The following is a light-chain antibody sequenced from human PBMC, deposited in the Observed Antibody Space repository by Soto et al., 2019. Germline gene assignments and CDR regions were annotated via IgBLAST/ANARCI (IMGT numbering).Light chain of an antibody. CDR3: QQYHTYS. Sequence: DIQMTQSRSTLSASVGDRVIITCRASQSISGWMAWYQQKPGKAPNLLIYKTLKSGVPSRFSGSGSGTEFTLIISSLQPDDFATYYCQQYHTYSFGQGTTVEIK. V-gene: IGKV1-5*03. CDR2: K. J-gene: IGKJ1*01. CDR1: QSISGW.